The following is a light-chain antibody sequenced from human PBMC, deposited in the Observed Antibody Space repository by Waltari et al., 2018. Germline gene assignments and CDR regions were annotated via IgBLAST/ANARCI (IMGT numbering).Light chain of an antibody. CDR3: QSYDISLSGYV. Sequence: QSVLTQPPSVSGAPGQRVTLSCTGSSSNIGAGYDVPWYQHLPGTAPKLLIHGNSNRPSGVPDRFSGSKSGTSASLAITGLQADDEADYYCQSYDISLSGYVFGTGTKVTVL. J-gene: IGLJ1*01. V-gene: IGLV1-40*01. CDR1: SSNIGAGYD. CDR2: GNS.